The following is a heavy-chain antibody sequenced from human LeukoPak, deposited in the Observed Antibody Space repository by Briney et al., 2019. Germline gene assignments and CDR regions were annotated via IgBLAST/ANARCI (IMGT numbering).Heavy chain of an antibody. J-gene: IGHJ5*02. Sequence: ASVKVSCKASGYTFTAFYMHWVRQAPGQGLEWMGWINPNSGATNYAQKFQGRVTMTRDTSISTAYMELSRLRSDDTAVYYCARAHLIAAAGYNWFDPWGQGTLVSVSS. D-gene: IGHD6-13*01. CDR2: INPNSGAT. CDR3: ARAHLIAAAGYNWFDP. V-gene: IGHV1-2*02. CDR1: GYTFTAFY.